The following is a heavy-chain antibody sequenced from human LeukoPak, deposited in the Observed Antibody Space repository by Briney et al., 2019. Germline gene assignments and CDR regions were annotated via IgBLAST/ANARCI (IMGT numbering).Heavy chain of an antibody. CDR1: GFTFSSYW. D-gene: IGHD1-26*01. V-gene: IGHV3-74*01. J-gene: IGHJ5*01. Sequence: GGSLRLSCAASGFTFSSYWMHWVRQAPGKGLVWVSRINSDGSSTSYADSVKGRFTISRDNAKNTLYLQMNSLRAEDTAVYYCARASGSYWWFDSWGQGTLVTVSS. CDR2: INSDGSST. CDR3: ARASGSYWWFDS.